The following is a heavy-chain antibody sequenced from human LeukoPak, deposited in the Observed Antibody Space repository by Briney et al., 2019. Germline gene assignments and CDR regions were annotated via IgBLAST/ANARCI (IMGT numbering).Heavy chain of an antibody. Sequence: GGSLRLSCAASGFTFSSYWMHWVRQDPGKGLVWVSHINNDGSITNYADSVKGRFTISRDNAKNTLYLQMNSLRVEDTSVYHCAQGDCSGGPCPGPLNWGQGTLVTVSS. V-gene: IGHV3-74*01. J-gene: IGHJ4*02. D-gene: IGHD2-15*01. CDR1: GFTFSSYW. CDR3: AQGDCSGGPCPGPLN. CDR2: INNDGSIT.